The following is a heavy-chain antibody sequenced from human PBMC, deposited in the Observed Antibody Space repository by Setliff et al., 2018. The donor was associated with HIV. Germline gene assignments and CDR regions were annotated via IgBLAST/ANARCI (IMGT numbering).Heavy chain of an antibody. CDR3: ARLGRPYSGQGWFDP. D-gene: IGHD5-12*01. CDR2: IYYSGNT. Sequence: SETLSLTCSVSGDSIFTSTYYWGWIRQPPGKRLEWIGSIYYSGNTYYNPSLKSRVTISVDTSKNQFFLNLSSVTATDSAVYYCARLGRPYSGQGWFDPWGQGTLVIVSS. V-gene: IGHV4-39*01. CDR1: GDSIFTSTYY. J-gene: IGHJ5*02.